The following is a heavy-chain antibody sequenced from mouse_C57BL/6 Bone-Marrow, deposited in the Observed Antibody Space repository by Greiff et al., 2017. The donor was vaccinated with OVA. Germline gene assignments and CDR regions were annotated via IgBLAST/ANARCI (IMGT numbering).Heavy chain of an antibody. J-gene: IGHJ3*01. Sequence: QVQLQQPGTELVKPGASVKLSCKASGYTFTSYWMHWVKQRPGQGLEWIGNINPSNGGTNYNEKFKSKATLTVDKTSSTDYMQLSSLTSEDSAVYDCARSGVTTVVAPPWFAYWGQGTLVTVSA. CDR1: GYTFTSYW. CDR2: INPSNGGT. D-gene: IGHD1-1*01. CDR3: ARSGVTTVVAPPWFAY. V-gene: IGHV1-53*01.